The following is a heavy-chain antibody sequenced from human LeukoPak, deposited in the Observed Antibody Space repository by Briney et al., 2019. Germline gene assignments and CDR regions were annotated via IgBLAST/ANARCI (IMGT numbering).Heavy chain of an antibody. Sequence: PSETLSLTCAVSGGSISSNYFWGWIRQPPGKGLEWISSIYYSGTTYYNPSLKSRVTISVDTSKNQFSLKLSSVAAADTAVYYCARHWLLLSYFDSWGQGTLVTVSS. J-gene: IGHJ4*02. CDR3: ARHWLLLSYFDS. CDR1: GGSISSNYF. CDR2: IYYSGTT. D-gene: IGHD2-15*01. V-gene: IGHV4-39*01.